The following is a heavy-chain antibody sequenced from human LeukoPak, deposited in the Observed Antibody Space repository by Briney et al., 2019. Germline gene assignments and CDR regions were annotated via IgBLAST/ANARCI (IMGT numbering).Heavy chain of an antibody. CDR1: GYTFSSCG. Sequence: GASVKVSCKASGYTFSSCGISWVRQAPGQGLEWMGWISAYNGNTNYAQKFRDRVTMITDTSTRTAYMELRSLRSDDTAVYYCARDGFFGSGIVGAFDIWGQGTMVTVSS. CDR3: ARDGFFGSGIVGAFDI. V-gene: IGHV1-18*01. J-gene: IGHJ3*02. D-gene: IGHD3-10*01. CDR2: ISAYNGNT.